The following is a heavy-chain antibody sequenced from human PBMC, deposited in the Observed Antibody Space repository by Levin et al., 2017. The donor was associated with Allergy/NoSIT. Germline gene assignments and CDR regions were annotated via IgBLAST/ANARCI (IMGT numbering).Heavy chain of an antibody. J-gene: IGHJ5*02. D-gene: IGHD6-19*01. CDR2: LSYDGSNK. V-gene: IGHV3-30*03. Sequence: SGGSLRLSCAASGFTFSSYGMHWVRQAPGKGLEWVAVLSYDGSNKYYADSVKGRFTISRDNSKNTLYLQMNSLRAEDTAVYYCARIAVAGMRHSWWFDPWGQGTLVTVSS. CDR3: ARIAVAGMRHSWWFDP. CDR1: GFTFSSYG.